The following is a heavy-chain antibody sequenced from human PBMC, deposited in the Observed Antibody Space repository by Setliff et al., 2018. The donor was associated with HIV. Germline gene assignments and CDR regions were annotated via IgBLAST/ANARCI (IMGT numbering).Heavy chain of an antibody. CDR1: GFTFRNYW. D-gene: IGHD5-12*01. Sequence: PGESLKISCVASGFTFRNYWMSWVRQAPGKGLESVANINEDGSEPQYVAAVRGRFTISRDSAKNSVSLQMSSLRAEDTAVYYCVRGRGWILDFWGQGALVTVSS. V-gene: IGHV3-7*01. CDR3: VRGRGWILDF. J-gene: IGHJ4*02. CDR2: INEDGSEP.